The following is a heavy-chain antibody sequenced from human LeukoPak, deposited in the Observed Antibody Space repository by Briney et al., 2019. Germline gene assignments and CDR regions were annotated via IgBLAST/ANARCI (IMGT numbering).Heavy chain of an antibody. Sequence: SETLSLTCTVSGYSISSGYYWGWIRQPPGKGLEWIGSIYHSGSTYYNPSLKSRVTISVDTSKNQFSLKLSSVTAADTAVYYCARTPSITIFGVVIMPTQFDYWGQGTLVTVSS. CDR3: ARTPSITIFGVVIMPTQFDY. CDR2: IYHSGST. D-gene: IGHD3-3*01. J-gene: IGHJ4*02. CDR1: GYSISSGYY. V-gene: IGHV4-38-2*02.